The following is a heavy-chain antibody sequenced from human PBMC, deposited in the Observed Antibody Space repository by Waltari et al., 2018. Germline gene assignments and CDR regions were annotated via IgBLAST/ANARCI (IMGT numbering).Heavy chain of an antibody. Sequence: QVQLQQWGAGLLKPSETLSLTCAVYDGSFSGYFWSWIRKSPGKGLEWIGQINRDGSNIYNPSLKSRVAMSVDTLKSQISLRLTSVTAADAAVYYCARVGDYHGSGRFGLDVWGQGTRVTVSS. CDR2: INRDGSN. D-gene: IGHD3-10*01. V-gene: IGHV4-34*01. CDR3: ARVGDYHGSGRFGLDV. CDR1: DGSFSGYF. J-gene: IGHJ6*02.